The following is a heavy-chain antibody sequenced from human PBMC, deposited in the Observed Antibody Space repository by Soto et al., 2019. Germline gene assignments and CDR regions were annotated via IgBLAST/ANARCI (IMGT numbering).Heavy chain of an antibody. Sequence: EVPLLESGGGLVQPGGSLRLSCAASGFTFSTYAMNWVRQAPGNGLEWVSAISGSGGSIHYADSVKGRFTISRDNSKNTLYLQMNSLRDVDTAVYHCVKGYWKGDVWGQGTTVTVSS. CDR1: GFTFSTYA. CDR2: ISGSGGSI. CDR3: VKGYWKGDV. D-gene: IGHD1-1*01. V-gene: IGHV3-23*01. J-gene: IGHJ6*01.